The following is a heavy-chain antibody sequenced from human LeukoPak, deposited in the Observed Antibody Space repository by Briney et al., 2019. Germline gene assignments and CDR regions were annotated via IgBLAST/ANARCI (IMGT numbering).Heavy chain of an antibody. D-gene: IGHD1-26*01. Sequence: ASVKVSCKASGFTFTSSAMQWVRQARGKRLEWIGWIVVGSGNTNYAQKFQERVTITRDMSTSTAYMELSSLRSEDTAVYYCAADVGELDAFDIWGQGTMVTVSS. V-gene: IGHV1-58*02. J-gene: IGHJ3*02. CDR3: AADVGELDAFDI. CDR1: GFTFTSSA. CDR2: IVVGSGNT.